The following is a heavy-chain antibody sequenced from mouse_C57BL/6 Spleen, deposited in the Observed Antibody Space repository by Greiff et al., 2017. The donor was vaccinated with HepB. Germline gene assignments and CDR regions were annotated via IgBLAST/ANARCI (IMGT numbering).Heavy chain of an antibody. J-gene: IGHJ2*01. Sequence: ESGPGLVKPSQSLSLTCSVTGYSITSGYYWNWIRQFPGNKLEWMGYISYDGSNNYNPSLKNRISITRDTSKNQFFLKLNSVTTEDTATYYCASLITTVSYYFDYWGQGTTLTVSS. CDR2: ISYDGSN. D-gene: IGHD1-2*01. V-gene: IGHV3-6*01. CDR3: ASLITTVSYYFDY. CDR1: GYSITSGYY.